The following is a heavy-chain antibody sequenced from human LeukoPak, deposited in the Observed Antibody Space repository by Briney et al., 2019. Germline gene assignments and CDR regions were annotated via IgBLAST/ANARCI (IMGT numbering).Heavy chain of an antibody. V-gene: IGHV3-15*01. Sequence: GGSQRLPCAASVFTFRNACKSCVREAPGKGLEWVDHIKGKAGGGTTDYAEPVQGRFTISRDDSKNTLYLQMNSLKTEDTAVYYCTTGTWIQLWLADYWGQGTLVTVSS. CDR1: VFTFRNAC. D-gene: IGHD5-18*01. CDR3: TTGTWIQLWLADY. J-gene: IGHJ4*02. CDR2: IKGKAGGGTT.